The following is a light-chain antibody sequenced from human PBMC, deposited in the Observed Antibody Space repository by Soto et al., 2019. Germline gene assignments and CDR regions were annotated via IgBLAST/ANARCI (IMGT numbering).Light chain of an antibody. CDR2: KAS. Sequence: EIQMTKSAFTLSASIGDRVTITCRASQSISSWLAWYQQKPGKAPKLLIYKASSLESGVPSRFSGSGSGTEFTLTISILQPDDFATYYCQQYNSYPSTFGQGAKVDVK. J-gene: IGKJ1*01. CDR3: QQYNSYPST. CDR1: QSISSW. V-gene: IGKV1-5*03.